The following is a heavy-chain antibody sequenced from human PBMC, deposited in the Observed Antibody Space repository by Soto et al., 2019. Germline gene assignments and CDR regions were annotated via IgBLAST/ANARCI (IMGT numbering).Heavy chain of an antibody. CDR1: GYTSTGYY. V-gene: IGHV1-46*03. D-gene: IGHD4-17*01. CDR2: INPSAGST. CDR3: ATSLSYGDPRAY. J-gene: IGHJ4*02. Sequence: QVQLVQSGAEVKKPGASVNVSCKASGYTSTGYYMHWVRQAPGQGLEWMGIINPSAGSTSYAQKFQGRVTMTRDTSTSTVYMEVSSLRSEDTAVYYCATSLSYGDPRAYWGQGTLVTVSS.